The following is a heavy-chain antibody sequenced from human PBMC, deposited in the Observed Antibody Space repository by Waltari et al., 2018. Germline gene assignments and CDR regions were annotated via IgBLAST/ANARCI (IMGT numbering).Heavy chain of an antibody. Sequence: QLQLQESGPGLVKPSGTLSLICAVSGDSMSTSDYWSWVRQPPGKGLEWIGQVRGDGKTNYNPSFASRVTMSLDTSTYHFALKLTSATAADTALYYCARDRGRGLYLDIWGQGTLVTVSP. CDR2: VRGDGKT. V-gene: IGHV4-4*02. D-gene: IGHD1-1*01. CDR3: ARDRGRGLYLDI. J-gene: IGHJ4*02. CDR1: GDSMSTSDY.